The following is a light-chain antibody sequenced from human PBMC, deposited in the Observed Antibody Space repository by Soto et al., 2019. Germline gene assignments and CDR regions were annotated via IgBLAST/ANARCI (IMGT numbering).Light chain of an antibody. CDR3: SSYTSSTSYV. Sequence: QAVVTQSASVSGSPGQSITISCSGSSSDIGAYNYVSWYQQHPGKAPKLVIFAVSYRPSGVSNRFSGSKSGNTASLTISGLQAEDEADYYCSSYTSSTSYVFGSGTKVTVL. CDR2: AVS. V-gene: IGLV2-14*03. CDR1: SSDIGAYNY. J-gene: IGLJ1*01.